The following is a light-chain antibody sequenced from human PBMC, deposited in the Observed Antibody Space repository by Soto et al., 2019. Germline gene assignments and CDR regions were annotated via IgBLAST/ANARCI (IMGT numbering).Light chain of an antibody. CDR2: WAS. J-gene: IGKJ1*01. CDR3: QQYYSTPRT. Sequence: DIVMTHSPYSLAVSLGERATINCKSGHSXLYSSNNKNYFAWYQQKPGQPPKLLIYWASTRESGVPDRFSGSGSGTDFTLTISSLQAEDVAVYYCQQYYSTPRTFGQGTKVDI. CDR1: HSXLYSSNNKNY. V-gene: IGKV4-1*01.